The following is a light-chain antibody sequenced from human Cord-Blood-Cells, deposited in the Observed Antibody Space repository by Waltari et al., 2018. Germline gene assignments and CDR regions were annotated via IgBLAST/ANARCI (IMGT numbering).Light chain of an antibody. CDR2: DVS. J-gene: IGLJ3*02. CDR3: SSYTSSSTWV. CDR1: SSDVGGSNY. V-gene: IGLV2-14*03. Sequence: QSALTQPASVSGSPGQSITISCTGISSDVGGSNYVSWYQQHPGKAPKLMIYDVSNRPSGVSNRFSGSKSGNTASLTISGLQAEDEADYYCSSYTSSSTWVFGGGTKLTVL.